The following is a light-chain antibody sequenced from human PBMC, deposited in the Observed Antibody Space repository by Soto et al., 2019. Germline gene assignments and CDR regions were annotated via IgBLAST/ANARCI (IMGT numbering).Light chain of an antibody. CDR2: GAF. CDR3: QQRTNWPPIS. Sequence: EIVLTQSPGTLSLYQEERATLSCRASQSVSSSYLAWYQQKPGQAPRLLIHGAFTRATGIPARFSGSGSGTDFTLTISSIEPEDFAVYYCQQRTNWPPISFGQGTRLEIK. CDR1: QSVSSSY. V-gene: IGKV3D-20*02. J-gene: IGKJ5*01.